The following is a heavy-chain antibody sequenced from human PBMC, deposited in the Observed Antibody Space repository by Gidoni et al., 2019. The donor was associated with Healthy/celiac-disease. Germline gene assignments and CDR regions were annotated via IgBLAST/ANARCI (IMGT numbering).Heavy chain of an antibody. V-gene: IGHV3-23*01. D-gene: IGHD2-15*01. CDR1: GFTFSSYA. J-gene: IGHJ3*02. CDR2: ISGSGGST. Sequence: EVQLLESGGCLVQPGGSLRLPCAASGFTFSSYAMSCGRRAPGKWLEWVSAISGSGGSTYYADSVKGRFTISRDNSKNTLYLQMNSLRAEDTAVYYCAKVGRGYCSGGSCYDTEIYAFDIWGQGTMVTVSS. CDR3: AKVGRGYCSGGSCYDTEIYAFDI.